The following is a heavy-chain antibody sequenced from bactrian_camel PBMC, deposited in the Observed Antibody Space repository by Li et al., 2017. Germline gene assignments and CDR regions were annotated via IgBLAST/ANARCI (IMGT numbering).Heavy chain of an antibody. CDR2: IDSVVSST. Sequence: LVESGGGSVQAGGSLRLSCTTTGVTASSYCMGWFRQNPGKEREGVAPIDSVVSSTFYADSVKGRFTISQDNGAAKNTVYLQMNSLKLEDTAVYYCASKSKYGGGWYWTDEYNYWGQGTQVTVS. J-gene: IGHJ4*01. CDR1: GVTASSYC. CDR3: ASKSKYGGGWYWTDEYNY. D-gene: IGHD6*01. V-gene: IGHV3S25*01.